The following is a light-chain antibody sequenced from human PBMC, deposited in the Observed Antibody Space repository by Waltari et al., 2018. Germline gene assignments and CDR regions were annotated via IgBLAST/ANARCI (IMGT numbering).Light chain of an antibody. CDR3: SAWDSSLNAYV. V-gene: IGLV10-54*01. J-gene: IGLJ1*01. CDR2: RVN. Sequence: QAGLTQPPSVSKGLRQTATLTCTGNSNNVGNQGAAWLQQHQGHPPNHLSYRVNSRPSGVSERLSASRSGDTASLTITGRQPEDEADYYCSAWDSSLNAYVFGTGTKVTVL. CDR1: SNNVGNQG.